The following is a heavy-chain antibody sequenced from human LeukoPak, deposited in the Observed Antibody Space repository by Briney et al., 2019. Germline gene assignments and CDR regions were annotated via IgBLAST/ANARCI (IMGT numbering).Heavy chain of an antibody. D-gene: IGHD2-2*01. Sequence: GASVKVSCKASGYTFSSYGIDWVRQAPGQGLEWMGWISAYNGNTNYAQHLQGRVTMTTDTSTSTAYMELRSLRSDDTAVYYCASGSSQPSNSCRNYYYCYGMDVWGQGTMVTVSS. CDR3: ASGSSQPSNSCRNYYYCYGMDV. J-gene: IGHJ6*02. V-gene: IGHV1-18*01. CDR2: ISAYNGNT. CDR1: GYTFSSYG.